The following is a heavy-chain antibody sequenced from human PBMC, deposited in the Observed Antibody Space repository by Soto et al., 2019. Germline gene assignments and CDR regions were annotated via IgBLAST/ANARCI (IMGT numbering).Heavy chain of an antibody. CDR2: IYYSGST. CDR1: GGSISSSSYY. CDR3: ARGGIVVVPAAMTDH. V-gene: IGHV4-39*01. J-gene: IGHJ4*02. D-gene: IGHD2-2*01. Sequence: QLQLQESGPGLVKPSETLSLTCTVSGGSISSSSYYWGWIRQPPGKGLEWIGSIYYSGSTYYNPSLKSRVTISVDTSKNQFSLKLGSVTAADTAVYYCARGGIVVVPAAMTDHWGQGTLVTVSS.